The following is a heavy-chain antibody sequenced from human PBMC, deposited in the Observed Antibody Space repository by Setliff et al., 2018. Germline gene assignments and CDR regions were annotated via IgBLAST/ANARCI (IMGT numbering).Heavy chain of an antibody. CDR2: INPSGGST. Sequence: ASVKVSCKASGYTFTSYGISWVRQAPGQGLEWMGIINPSGGSTSYAQKFQGRVTITADKSTSTAYMELSSLRSEDTAVYYCATGGYSSGWYPDYWGQGTLVTVSS. D-gene: IGHD6-19*01. CDR1: GYTFTSYG. V-gene: IGHV1-46*01. J-gene: IGHJ4*02. CDR3: ATGGYSSGWYPDY.